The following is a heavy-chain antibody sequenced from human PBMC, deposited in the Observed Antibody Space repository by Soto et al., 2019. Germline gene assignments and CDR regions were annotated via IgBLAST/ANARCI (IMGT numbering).Heavy chain of an antibody. CDR1: SGSISSSDYY. J-gene: IGHJ6*02. D-gene: IGHD1-26*01. Sequence: SETLSLTCSVSSGSISSSDYYWSLIRQPPGKGLEWIGYINYSGRTYYKPSLKSRVSISLDTSKNQFSLRLTSVTAADTAVYYCAKDEVGAVYYYYYGMDVWGQGTTVTVSS. CDR2: INYSGRT. CDR3: AKDEVGAVYYYYYGMDV. V-gene: IGHV4-30-4*01.